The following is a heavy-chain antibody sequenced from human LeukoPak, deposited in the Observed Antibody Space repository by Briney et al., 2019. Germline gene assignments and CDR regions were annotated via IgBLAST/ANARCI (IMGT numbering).Heavy chain of an antibody. CDR1: GLTFSTYS. J-gene: IGHJ5*02. D-gene: IGHD1-14*01. CDR3: ARAAQPGFDP. CDR2: ISSDSGTI. Sequence: GGPLRLSCGASGLTFSTYSMNWVRQAPGKGLEWVSYISSDSGTIYYADSVKGRFTISRDNAKNSLYLQMNSLRAEDTAVYYCARAAQPGFDPWGQGTLVTVSS. V-gene: IGHV3-48*01.